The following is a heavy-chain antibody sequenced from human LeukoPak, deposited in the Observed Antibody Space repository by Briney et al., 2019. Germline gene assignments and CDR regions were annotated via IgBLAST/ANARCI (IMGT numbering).Heavy chain of an antibody. J-gene: IGHJ5*02. CDR1: GFTFRDYH. D-gene: IGHD3-10*01. Sequence: PGGSLRLSCAASGFTFRDYHMSWVRQAPGKGLDWVANIKQDGSEKYYVDSVRGRFTISRDNAKNSVYLQMNSLRGEDTAVYYCARDRGRFDPWGQGTLVTVSS. V-gene: IGHV3-7*04. CDR3: ARDRGRFDP. CDR2: IKQDGSEK.